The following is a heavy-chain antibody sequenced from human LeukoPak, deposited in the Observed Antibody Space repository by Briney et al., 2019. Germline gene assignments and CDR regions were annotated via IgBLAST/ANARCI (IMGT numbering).Heavy chain of an antibody. V-gene: IGHV4-34*01. Sequence: SETLSLTCAVYGGSFSGYYWSWIRQPPGKGLEWIGEINHSGSTNYNPSLKSRVTISVDTSKNQFSLKLSSVTAADTAVYYCASGAKYYDILTGYYRIDAFDIWGQGTMVTVSS. CDR2: INHSGST. D-gene: IGHD3-9*01. J-gene: IGHJ3*02. CDR1: GGSFSGYY. CDR3: ASGAKYYDILTGYYRIDAFDI.